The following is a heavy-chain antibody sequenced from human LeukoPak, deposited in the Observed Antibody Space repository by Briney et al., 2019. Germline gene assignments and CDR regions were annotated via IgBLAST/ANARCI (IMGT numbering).Heavy chain of an antibody. D-gene: IGHD6-19*01. J-gene: IGHJ4*02. CDR3: TREIAVAGTLGY. CDR1: GSTFGDYT. CDR2: IRSKAYGGTT. Sequence: GGSLRLSCTASGSTFGDYTMNWVRQAPGKGLEWVGFIRSKAYGGTTEYAASVKGRFTISRDDSKSIAYLQMNSLKTEDTAVYYCTREIAVAGTLGYWGQGTLVTVSS. V-gene: IGHV3-49*04.